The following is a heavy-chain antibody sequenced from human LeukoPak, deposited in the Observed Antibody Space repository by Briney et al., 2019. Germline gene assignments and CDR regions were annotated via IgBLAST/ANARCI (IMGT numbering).Heavy chain of an antibody. V-gene: IGHV3-48*02. D-gene: IGHD3-22*01. J-gene: IGHJ4*02. Sequence: GGSLRLSCAASGFIFSDYNMNWVRQAPGKGLEWASYISSGSSTIYYADSVKGRFTISRDNAKNSLYLQMNSLTDEDTAVYYCAREPPGNYDSSGYYYAYFDCRGQGTLVTVSS. CDR2: ISSGSSTI. CDR3: AREPPGNYDSSGYYYAYFDC. CDR1: GFIFSDYN.